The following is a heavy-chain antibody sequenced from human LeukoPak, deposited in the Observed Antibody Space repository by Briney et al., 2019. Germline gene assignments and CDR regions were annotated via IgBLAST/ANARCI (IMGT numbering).Heavy chain of an antibody. V-gene: IGHV4-39*01. D-gene: IGHD3-22*01. J-gene: IGHJ4*02. CDR2: IYYSGST. CDR3: ARQDLYYYDSSGYPDY. CDR1: GGSISSSSYY. Sequence: SETLSLTCTVSGGSISSSSYYWGWIRQPPGKGLEWIGSIYYSGSTYYNPSLKSRVTISVDTSKNQFSLKLSSVTAADTAVYYCARQDLYYYDSSGYPDYWGQGTLVTVSS.